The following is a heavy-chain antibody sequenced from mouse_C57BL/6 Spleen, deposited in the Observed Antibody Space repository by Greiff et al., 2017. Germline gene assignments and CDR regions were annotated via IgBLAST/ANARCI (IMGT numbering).Heavy chain of an antibody. V-gene: IGHV5-12*01. D-gene: IGHD4-1*01. CDR1: GFTFSDYY. J-gene: IGHJ4*01. CDR3: ARHAGNAMDY. Sequence: DVMLVESGGGLVQPGGSLKLSCAASGFTFSDYYMYWVRQTPEKRLEWVAYISNGGGSTYYPDTVKGRFTISRDNAKNTLYLQMSRLKSEDTAMYYCARHAGNAMDYWGQGTSVTVSS. CDR2: ISNGGGST.